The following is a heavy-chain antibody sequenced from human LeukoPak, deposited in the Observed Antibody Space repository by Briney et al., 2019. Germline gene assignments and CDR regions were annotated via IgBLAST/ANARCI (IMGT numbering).Heavy chain of an antibody. D-gene: IGHD3-16*01. Sequence: PGGSLRLSCAASGFTFSSYWMSWFRQIPGKGLEWLGNIKTDGSEKYYLDSVRGRFTISRDNAKNSLFLQMNSLRGEDTAVYYCVRDYVWGTYAPDYWGQGTLVTVTS. V-gene: IGHV3-7*01. CDR2: IKTDGSEK. J-gene: IGHJ4*02. CDR1: GFTFSSYW. CDR3: VRDYVWGTYAPDY.